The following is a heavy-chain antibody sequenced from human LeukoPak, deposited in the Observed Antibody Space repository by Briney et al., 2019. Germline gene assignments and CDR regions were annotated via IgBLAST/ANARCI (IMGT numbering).Heavy chain of an antibody. CDR1: GFSVSNNY. CDR2: VFAAGST. CDR3: ARSESSSPRRAFDI. J-gene: IGHJ3*02. Sequence: GGSLRLSCAASGFSVSNNYMIWVRQAPGKGLEWVSGVFAAGSTYYADSVKGRFTISRDNSKNTVYLQMNSVRPEDTAVYYCARSESSSPRRAFDIWGLGTMVTVSS. V-gene: IGHV3-66*02. D-gene: IGHD6-6*01.